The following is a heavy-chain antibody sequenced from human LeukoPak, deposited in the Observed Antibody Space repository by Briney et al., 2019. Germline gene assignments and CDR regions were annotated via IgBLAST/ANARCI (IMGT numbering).Heavy chain of an antibody. D-gene: IGHD3-22*01. CDR3: ARVKSPNYYDSSGYYPRGAWFDP. CDR2: ISAYNGNT. Sequence: ASVKVSCKASGYTFTSYGIIWVRQAPGQGLEWMGWISAYNGNTNYAQKLQGRVTMTTDTSTSTAYMELRSLRSDDTAVYYCARVKSPNYYDSSGYYPRGAWFDPWGQGTLVTVSS. J-gene: IGHJ5*02. CDR1: GYTFTSYG. V-gene: IGHV1-18*01.